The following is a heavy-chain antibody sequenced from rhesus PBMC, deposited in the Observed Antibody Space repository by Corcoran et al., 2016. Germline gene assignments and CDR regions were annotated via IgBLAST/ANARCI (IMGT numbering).Heavy chain of an antibody. J-gene: IGHJ4*01. Sequence: EVQLVESGAGLFQPGGSLRLSCAASGFTFSNSWMSWVRQAPGKGLEWVARIKRKADGATADDAASVKGRFTISRDDAKNTLYLQMNSLKTEDTAVYYCTTARDDWGQGGLGTVSS. CDR3: TTARDD. CDR2: IKRKADGATA. CDR1: GFTFSNSW. V-gene: IGHV3-30*02.